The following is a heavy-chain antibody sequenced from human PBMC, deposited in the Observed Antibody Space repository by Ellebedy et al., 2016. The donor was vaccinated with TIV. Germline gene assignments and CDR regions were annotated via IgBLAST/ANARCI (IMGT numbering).Heavy chain of an antibody. J-gene: IGHJ4*02. CDR3: TTDEGGTRY. CDR1: GFNFGSAW. D-gene: IGHD2-15*01. CDR2: SKSKRDVEAT. Sequence: PGGSLRLSCAASGFNFGSAWMNWVRQAPGKGLEWVGRSKSKRDVEATDYVAPVKGRFTISRDDSKSTLYLQMNSLKTEDTAVYYCTTDEGGTRYWGQGTLVTVSS. V-gene: IGHV3-15*07.